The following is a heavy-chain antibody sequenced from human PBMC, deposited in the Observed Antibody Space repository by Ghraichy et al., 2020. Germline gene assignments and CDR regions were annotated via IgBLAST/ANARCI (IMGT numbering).Heavy chain of an antibody. Sequence: GGSLRLSCAASGFTFSSYTMNWVRQAPGKGLEWVSTISGSSSYIYYPESLKGRFTISRDNAKNSLYLQMNTLRAEDTAVYYCARDGYSSYHWFDPWGQGTLVTVSS. CDR3: ARDGYSSYHWFDP. J-gene: IGHJ5*02. D-gene: IGHD6-13*01. V-gene: IGHV3-21*01. CDR2: ISGSSSYI. CDR1: GFTFSSYT.